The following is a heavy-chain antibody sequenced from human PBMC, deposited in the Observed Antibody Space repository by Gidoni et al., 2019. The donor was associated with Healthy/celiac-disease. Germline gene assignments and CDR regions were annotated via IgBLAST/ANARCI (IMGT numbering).Heavy chain of an antibody. CDR3: ARHRAGRSVAGKFYYYYYMDV. J-gene: IGHJ6*03. Sequence: QVQLQESGPGLGKPSETLSLTCTVSGGALSRYHWTWIRQPPGKGLEGIGYINYSGSTNYNPSLKSRVTISVDTSKNQFSLKLSSVTAADTAVYYCARHRAGRSVAGKFYYYYYMDVWGKGTTVTVSS. V-gene: IGHV4-59*08. D-gene: IGHD6-19*01. CDR1: GGALSRYH. CDR2: INYSGST.